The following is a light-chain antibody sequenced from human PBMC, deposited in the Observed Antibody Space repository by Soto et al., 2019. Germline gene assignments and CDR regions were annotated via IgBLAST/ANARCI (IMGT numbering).Light chain of an antibody. CDR3: SSYTSSNTLV. J-gene: IGLJ2*01. V-gene: IGLV2-14*03. Sequence: QSALTPPASVSGSAGQSITISCTGTNSFVGTYKFVSWYQQHPGKAPQVLIYEVTVRPSGVSNRFSGSKAGNTASLTISGLQAEDEADYWCSSYTSSNTLVFGGGTKVTVL. CDR2: EVT. CDR1: NSFVGTYKF.